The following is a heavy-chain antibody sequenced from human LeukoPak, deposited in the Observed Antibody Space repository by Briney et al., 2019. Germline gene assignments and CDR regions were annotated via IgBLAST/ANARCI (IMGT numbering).Heavy chain of an antibody. Sequence: GGSLRLSCAASGFTFSSYSMNWVRQAPGKGLEWVSSISSSSSYIYYADSVKGRFTISRDNAKNSLYLQMNSLGAEDTAVYYCARAPDDSSGYYPYYFDYWGQGTLVTVSS. CDR3: ARAPDDSSGYYPYYFDY. D-gene: IGHD3-22*01. J-gene: IGHJ4*02. V-gene: IGHV3-21*01. CDR2: ISSSSSYI. CDR1: GFTFSSYS.